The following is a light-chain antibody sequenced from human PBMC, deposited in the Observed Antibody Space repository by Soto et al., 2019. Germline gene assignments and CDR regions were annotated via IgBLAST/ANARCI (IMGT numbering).Light chain of an antibody. CDR1: KLGDKY. J-gene: IGLJ2*01. CDR2: EDM. CDR3: QAWDSSSVV. Sequence: SYELTQSPSVSVSPGQTATITCSGDKLGDKYAYWYQQKPGQSPVVVIYEDMKRPSGIPERFSGSNSGNTATLTISGTQAMDEADYYCQAWDSSSVVFGGGTKLTVL. V-gene: IGLV3-1*01.